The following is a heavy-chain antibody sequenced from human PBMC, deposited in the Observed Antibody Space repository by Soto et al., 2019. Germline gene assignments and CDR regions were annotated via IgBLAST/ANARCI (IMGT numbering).Heavy chain of an antibody. V-gene: IGHV4-39*01. CDR1: GGSISSSSYY. J-gene: IGHJ6*02. D-gene: IGHD3-3*01. Sequence: SETLSLTCTVSGGSISSSSYYWGWIRQSPGKGLEWIGSIYYSGSTYYNPSLKSRVTISVDTSKNQFSLKLSSVTAADTAVYYCARRITIFGVVTLYYFGMDVWGQGTTVTVSS. CDR3: ARRITIFGVVTLYYFGMDV. CDR2: IYYSGST.